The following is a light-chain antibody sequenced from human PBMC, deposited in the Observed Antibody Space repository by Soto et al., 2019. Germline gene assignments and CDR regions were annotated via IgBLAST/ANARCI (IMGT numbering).Light chain of an antibody. CDR1: QSVSSY. Sequence: EIVLTQSPATLSLSAGERATLSCRASQSVSSYLAWYQQKPGQAPRLLIYDASNRATGIPARFSGSGSGTDFTLTISSLEPEDFAVHYCQQRSNWLLTFGGGTKVEIK. V-gene: IGKV3-11*01. J-gene: IGKJ4*01. CDR2: DAS. CDR3: QQRSNWLLT.